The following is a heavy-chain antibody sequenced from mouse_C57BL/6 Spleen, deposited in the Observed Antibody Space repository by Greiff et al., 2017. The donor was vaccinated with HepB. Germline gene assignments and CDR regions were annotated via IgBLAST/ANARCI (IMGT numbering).Heavy chain of an antibody. V-gene: IGHV1-64*01. D-gene: IGHD1-1*01. J-gene: IGHJ2*01. CDR1: GYTFTSYW. CDR3: ARRTVVATDY. CDR2: IHPNSGST. Sequence: QVHVKQSGAELVKPGASVKLSCKASGYTFTSYWMHWVKQRPGQGLEWIGMIHPNSGSTNYNEKFKSKATLTVDKSSSTAYMQLSSLTSEDSAVYYCARRTVVATDYWGQGTTLTVSS.